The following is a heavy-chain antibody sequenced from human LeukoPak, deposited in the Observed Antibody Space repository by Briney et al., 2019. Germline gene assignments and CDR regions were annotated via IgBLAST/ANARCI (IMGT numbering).Heavy chain of an antibody. J-gene: IGHJ4*02. V-gene: IGHV1-2*02. CDR3: ARSIAAAGSDDY. Sequence: ASVKVSCKASGYTFTGYYMHWVRQAPGQGLEWMGWINPNSGGTNYAQKFQGRVTMTRDASISTAYIELSRLRSDDTAVYYCARSIAAAGSDDYWGQGTLVTVSS. CDR1: GYTFTGYY. D-gene: IGHD6-13*01. CDR2: INPNSGGT.